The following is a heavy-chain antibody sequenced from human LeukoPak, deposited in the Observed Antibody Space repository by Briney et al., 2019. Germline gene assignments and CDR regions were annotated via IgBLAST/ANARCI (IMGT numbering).Heavy chain of an antibody. CDR1: GGSFSGYY. D-gene: IGHD2-2*03. CDR2: INHSGST. Sequence: SETLSLTCAVYGGSFSGYYWSWIRRPPGKGLEWIGEINHSGSTNYNPSLKSRVTISVDTSKNQFSLKLSSVTAADTAVYYCARSIFGYCSSTSCQALYYYYGMDVWGQGTTVTVSS. CDR3: ARSIFGYCSSTSCQALYYYYGMDV. V-gene: IGHV4-34*01. J-gene: IGHJ6*02.